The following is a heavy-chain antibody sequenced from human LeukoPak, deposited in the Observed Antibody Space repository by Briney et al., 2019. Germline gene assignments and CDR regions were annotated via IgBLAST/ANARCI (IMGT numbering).Heavy chain of an antibody. CDR3: ARAPPGIGYYFDN. CDR2: ISYSGST. V-gene: IGHV4-59*01. J-gene: IGHJ4*02. CDR1: GGSISNYY. D-gene: IGHD1-14*01. Sequence: SETLSLTCTVSGGSISNYYWSWIRQPPGKELEWIGDISYSGSTTYKPSLISRVTISVDTSKNQFSLKLSSVTAADTAVYYCARAPPGIGYYFDNWGQGTLVTVSS.